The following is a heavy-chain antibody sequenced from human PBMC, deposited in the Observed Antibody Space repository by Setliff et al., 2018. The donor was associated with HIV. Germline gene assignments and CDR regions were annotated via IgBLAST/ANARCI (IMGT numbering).Heavy chain of an antibody. D-gene: IGHD3-22*01. CDR1: GFTFSSYG. J-gene: IGHJ4*02. CDR3: AVHYYDSSGYDY. CDR2: IRYDGSNK. V-gene: IGHV3-30*02. Sequence: PGGSLRLSCAASGFTFSSYGMHWVRRAPGKGLEWVAFIRYDGSNKYYADSVKGRFTISRDNSKNTLYLQMNSLRAEDTAVYYCAVHYYDSSGYDYWGQGTLVTVPQ.